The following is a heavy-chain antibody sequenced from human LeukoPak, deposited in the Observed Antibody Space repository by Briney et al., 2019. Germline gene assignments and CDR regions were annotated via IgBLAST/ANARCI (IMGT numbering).Heavy chain of an antibody. Sequence: PGGSLRLSCAASGFTFSSYAMSWVRQAPGKGLEWVSAISGSGGSTYYADSVKGRFTISRDNSKNTLYQQMNSLRAEDTAVYYCAKVRRSMVRGVISGLDYWGQGTLVTVSS. V-gene: IGHV3-23*01. J-gene: IGHJ4*02. CDR2: ISGSGGST. CDR3: AKVRRSMVRGVISGLDY. D-gene: IGHD3-10*01. CDR1: GFTFSSYA.